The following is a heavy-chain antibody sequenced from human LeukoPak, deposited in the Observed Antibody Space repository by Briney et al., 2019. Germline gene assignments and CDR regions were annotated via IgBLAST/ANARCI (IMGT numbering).Heavy chain of an antibody. CDR3: AKGLWASTVGATGIFFDY. CDR2: ISGRGGDT. D-gene: IGHD1-26*01. J-gene: IGHJ4*02. CDR1: GFTFSNAG. Sequence: GGSLRLSCTASGFTFSNAGMNWVRQAPGKGLEWVSTISGRGGDTDYADSVKGRFIISRDSSENTLYLQMHSLGVEGTGVYYCAKGLWASTVGATGIFFDYWGQGIQVTVSS. V-gene: IGHV3-23*01.